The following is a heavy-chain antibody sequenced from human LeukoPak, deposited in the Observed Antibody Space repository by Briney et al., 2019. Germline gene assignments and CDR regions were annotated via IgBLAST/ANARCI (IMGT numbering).Heavy chain of an antibody. V-gene: IGHV3-21*01. CDR1: GFTFSSYS. D-gene: IGHD6-19*01. CDR3: ARDRYSSGWYDY. CDR2: ISSSSSYI. J-gene: IGHJ4*02. Sequence: PGGSLRLPCAASGFTFSSYSMNWVRQAPGKGLEWVSSISSSSSYIYYADSVKGRFTISRDNAKNSLYLQMNSLRAEDTAVYYCARDRYSSGWYDYWGQGTLVTVSS.